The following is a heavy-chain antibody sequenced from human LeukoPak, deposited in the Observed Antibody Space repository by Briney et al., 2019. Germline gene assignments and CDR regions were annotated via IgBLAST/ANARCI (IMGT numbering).Heavy chain of an antibody. J-gene: IGHJ4*02. CDR3: ARGRDKVVVTADY. Sequence: PSETLSLTCTVSGGSISSSSYYWGWIRQPPGKGLEWIGYIYYSGSTNYNPSLKSRVTISVDTSKNQFSLKLSSVTAADTAVYYCARGRDKVVVTADYWGQGTLVTVSS. CDR1: GGSISSSSYY. V-gene: IGHV4-61*05. D-gene: IGHD3-22*01. CDR2: IYYSGST.